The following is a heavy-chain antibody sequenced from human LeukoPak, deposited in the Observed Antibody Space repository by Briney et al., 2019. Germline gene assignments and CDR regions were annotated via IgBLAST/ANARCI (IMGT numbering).Heavy chain of an antibody. D-gene: IGHD6-19*01. Sequence: ASVKVSCKASGSTFTGHYMHWVRQAPGQGLEWMGWINPNSGGTNYAQKFQGRVTMTRDTSITTAYMELSRLRSDDTAVYYCARNERGSGWYGVYYYYMDVWGKGTTVTVSS. CDR2: INPNSGGT. J-gene: IGHJ6*03. V-gene: IGHV1-2*02. CDR3: ARNERGSGWYGVYYYYMDV. CDR1: GSTFTGHY.